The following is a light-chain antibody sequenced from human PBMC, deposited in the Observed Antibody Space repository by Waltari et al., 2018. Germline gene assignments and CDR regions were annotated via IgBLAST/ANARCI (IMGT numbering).Light chain of an antibody. J-gene: IGLJ1*01. Sequence: QSALTQPPSAFGSPGQSVTISCTGTSRDVGAYDYVSWYQQYPGNAPRLLIYEVRKRPSGVPDRFSGSKSGNTASLTVSGLQAEDEADYYCSSYGGSDSYVFGSGTKVTV. CDR3: SSYGGSDSYV. CDR1: SRDVGAYDY. V-gene: IGLV2-8*01. CDR2: EVR.